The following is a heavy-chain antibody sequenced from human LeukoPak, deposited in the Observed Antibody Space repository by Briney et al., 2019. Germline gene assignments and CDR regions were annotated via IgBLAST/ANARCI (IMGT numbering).Heavy chain of an antibody. Sequence: ASVKVSCKASGYTFTSYGISWVRQAPGQGLEWMGWISAYNGNANYAQKLQGRVTMTTDTSTSTAYMELRGLRSDDTAVYYCARPQGGGYYDSSGYYVYWGQGTLVTVSS. CDR1: GYTFTSYG. D-gene: IGHD3-22*01. CDR3: ARPQGGGYYDSSGYYVY. J-gene: IGHJ4*02. V-gene: IGHV1-18*01. CDR2: ISAYNGNA.